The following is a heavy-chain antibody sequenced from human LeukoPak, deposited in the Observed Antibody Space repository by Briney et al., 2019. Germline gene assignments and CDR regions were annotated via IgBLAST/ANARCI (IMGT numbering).Heavy chain of an antibody. CDR2: IKQDGSEK. CDR3: ARGGDYYGSGSAQDY. D-gene: IGHD3-10*01. Sequence: PGGSLRLSCAASGFTFSSYWMSWVRQAPGKGLEWVANIKQDGSEKYYVDSVKGRFTISRDNAKNSLYLQMNSLRAEDTAVYYCARGGDYYGSGSAQDYWGQGTLVTVSS. V-gene: IGHV3-7*01. J-gene: IGHJ4*02. CDR1: GFTFSSYW.